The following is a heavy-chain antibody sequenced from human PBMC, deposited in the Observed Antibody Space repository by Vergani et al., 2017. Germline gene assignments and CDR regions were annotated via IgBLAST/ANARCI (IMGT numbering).Heavy chain of an antibody. J-gene: IGHJ6*03. CDR1: GGTFSSYA. CDR2: IIPIFGTA. D-gene: IGHD3-10*01. CDR3: ARGGRHEWFGELSTLYYYYYMDV. V-gene: IGHV1-69*01. Sequence: QVQLVQSGAEVKKPGSSVKVSCNASGGTFSSYAISWVRQAPGQGLEWMGGIIPIFGTANYAQKFQGGVTITADESTSTAYMELSSLRSEDTAVYYCARGGRHEWFGELSTLYYYYYMDVWGKGTTVTVSS.